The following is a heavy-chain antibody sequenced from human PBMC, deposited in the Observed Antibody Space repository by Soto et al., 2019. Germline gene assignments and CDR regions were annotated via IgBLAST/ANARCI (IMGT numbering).Heavy chain of an antibody. D-gene: IGHD5-12*01. CDR1: GFTFSSYG. Sequence: GGSLRLSCAASGFTFSSYGMHWVRQAPGKGLEWVAVISYDGSNKYYADSVKGRFTISRDNSKNTLYLQMNSLRAEDTAVYYCAKDELNLEATIPEFYYYYYGMDVWGQGTTVTVSS. CDR3: AKDELNLEATIPEFYYYYYGMDV. CDR2: ISYDGSNK. J-gene: IGHJ6*02. V-gene: IGHV3-30*18.